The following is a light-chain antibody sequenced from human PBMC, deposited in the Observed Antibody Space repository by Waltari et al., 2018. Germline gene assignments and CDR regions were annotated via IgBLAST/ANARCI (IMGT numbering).Light chain of an antibody. CDR2: KAS. CDR3: QQYNSRPWT. J-gene: IGKJ1*01. V-gene: IGKV1-5*03. CDR1: QTVTTW. Sequence: DIKMTQSPSTLSASVGDRVTITCRASQTVTTWLAWYPPKTGKAPRLLIYKASTLESGVPSRFSGSGSGTEFSLTISSLQPDDFANYYCQQYNSRPWTFGQGTRVEIK.